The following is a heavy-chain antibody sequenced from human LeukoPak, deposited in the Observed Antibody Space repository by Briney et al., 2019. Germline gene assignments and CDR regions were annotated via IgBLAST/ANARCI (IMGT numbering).Heavy chain of an antibody. D-gene: IGHD6-19*01. J-gene: IGHJ4*02. V-gene: IGHV3-48*03. CDR3: ARVGYSSCCLDY. CDR1: GFTFSTYT. CDR2: ISSGGSTI. Sequence: PGGSLRLSCVASGFTFSTYTMHWVRHAPGEGRGWVSYISSGGSTIYYADSVKGRFTISRDNAKNSLYVQMTGLRADDTAVYYCARVGYSSCCLDYWGQGTLVTVSS.